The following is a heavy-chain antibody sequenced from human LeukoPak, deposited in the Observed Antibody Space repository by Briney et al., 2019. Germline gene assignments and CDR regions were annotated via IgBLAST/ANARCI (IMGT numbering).Heavy chain of an antibody. Sequence: GGSLRLSCTASGFTFGDYGMSWVRQTPGKGLEWVSSITRDSIYTFYADSVRGRFTISRDNAKNSLSLQMNSLRAEDTAVYYCARDPYNGYYGDDYYYYMDVWGKGTTVTISS. J-gene: IGHJ6*03. D-gene: IGHD4-17*01. CDR3: ARDPYNGYYGDDYYYYMDV. V-gene: IGHV3-21*01. CDR1: GFTFGDYG. CDR2: ITRDSIYT.